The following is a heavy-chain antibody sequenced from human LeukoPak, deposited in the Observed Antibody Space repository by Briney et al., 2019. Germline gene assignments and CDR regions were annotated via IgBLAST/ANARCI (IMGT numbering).Heavy chain of an antibody. CDR3: ARDPQYGSGSYYNTLFY. CDR1: GFTFSSYA. J-gene: IGHJ4*02. CDR2: ISYDGSNK. V-gene: IGHV3-30*04. D-gene: IGHD3-10*01. Sequence: GRSLRLACAASGFTFSSYAMGWVRQAPGKGLEWVAVISYDGSNKYCADCVKGRFTISRDNSKNTLYLQMNSLRAEDTAVYYCARDPQYGSGSYYNTLFYWGQGTLVTVSS.